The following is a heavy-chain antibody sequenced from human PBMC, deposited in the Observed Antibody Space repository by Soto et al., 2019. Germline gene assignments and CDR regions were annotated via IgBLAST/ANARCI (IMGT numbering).Heavy chain of an antibody. CDR1: GFTFSSYG. Sequence: QVQLVESGGGVVQPGRSLRLSYAASGFTFSSYGMHWVRQAPGKGLEWVAVISYDGSNKYYADSVKGRFTISRDNSKNTLYLQMNSLRAEDTAVYYCAKDRWEKYSSSSAGDYWGQGTLVTVSS. CDR3: AKDRWEKYSSSSAGDY. V-gene: IGHV3-30*18. CDR2: ISYDGSNK. J-gene: IGHJ4*02. D-gene: IGHD6-6*01.